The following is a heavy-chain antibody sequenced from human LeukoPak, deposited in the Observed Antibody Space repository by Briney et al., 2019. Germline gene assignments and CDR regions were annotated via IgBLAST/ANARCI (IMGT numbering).Heavy chain of an antibody. Sequence: AGSRRLSCVASGFTFSSYGMQWVRQAPGKGLEWVALISPDGRDKYYGDSVKGRFTISRDNSKNTLYLQMNSPRAEDTAVYYCAKDGATTWFGETTWGQGTPVTVSS. CDR2: ISPDGRDK. CDR1: GFTFSSYG. J-gene: IGHJ5*02. D-gene: IGHD3-10*01. CDR3: AKDGATTWFGETT. V-gene: IGHV3-30*18.